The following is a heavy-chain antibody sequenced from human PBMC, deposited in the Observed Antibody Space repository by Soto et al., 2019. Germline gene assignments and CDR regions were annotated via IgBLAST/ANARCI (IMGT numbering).Heavy chain of an antibody. CDR3: SKDLESSGWYLYPNH. D-gene: IGHD6-19*01. V-gene: IGHV3-30*18. CDR2: ISYDGSNK. CDR1: GFTFSSYG. Sequence: QVQLVESGGGVVQPGRSLRLSCAASGFTFSSYGMHWVRQAPGKGLEWVAVISYDGSNKYYADSVKGRFTISRDNSKNTLYLQMNSLRAEDTAVYYCSKDLESSGWYLYPNHWGQGTLVTVSS. J-gene: IGHJ5*02.